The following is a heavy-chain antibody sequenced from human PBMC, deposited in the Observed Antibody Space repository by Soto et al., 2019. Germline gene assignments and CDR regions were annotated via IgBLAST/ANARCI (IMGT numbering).Heavy chain of an antibody. D-gene: IGHD3-3*01. CDR3: AHRVLRTVFGLVTTTAIDFDF. V-gene: IGHV2-5*02. CDR2: IYWDDDK. Sequence: QITLNESGPTVVRPTETLTLTCRFSGFSLTTSGVGVGWIRQSPGKAPEWLALIYWDDDKRYSASLKSRLTSTKDTYKNQGGLTVSDLDPTDTATYYCAHRVLRTVFGLVTTTAIDFDFWGQGTPVAGSS. J-gene: IGHJ4*02. CDR1: GFSLTTSGVG.